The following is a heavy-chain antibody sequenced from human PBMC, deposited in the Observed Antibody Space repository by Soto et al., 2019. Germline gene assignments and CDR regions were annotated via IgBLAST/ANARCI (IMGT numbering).Heavy chain of an antibody. Sequence: GGSLRLSCAASGFTFSDYYMSWIRQAPGKGLEWLSYISDSGNTIYYADSVKGRFTISRDNAKHSVYLQMSSLSAEDTAVYYCARDSDISRMENYFDYWRQGTLVTVSS. V-gene: IGHV3-11*01. CDR1: GFTFSDYY. CDR3: ARDSDISRMENYFDY. D-gene: IGHD5-12*01. CDR2: ISDSGNTI. J-gene: IGHJ4*02.